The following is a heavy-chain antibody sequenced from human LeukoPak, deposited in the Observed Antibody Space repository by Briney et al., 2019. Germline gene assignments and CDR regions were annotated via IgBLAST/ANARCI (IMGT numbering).Heavy chain of an antibody. J-gene: IGHJ6*02. Sequence: GGSLRLSCAASGFTFSSYAMPWVRQAPGKGLEWVAVISYDGSNKYYADSVKGRFTISRDNSKNTLYLQMNSLRAEDTAVYYCAKGLYCSSTSCYWRGSYYCYGMDVWGQGTTVTVSS. CDR2: ISYDGSNK. V-gene: IGHV3-30-3*01. D-gene: IGHD2-2*01. CDR3: AKGLYCSSTSCYWRGSYYCYGMDV. CDR1: GFTFSSYA.